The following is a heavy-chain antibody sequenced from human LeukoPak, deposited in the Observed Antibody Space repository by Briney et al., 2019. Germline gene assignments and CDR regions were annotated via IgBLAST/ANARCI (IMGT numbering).Heavy chain of an antibody. CDR2: IIPIFGRA. CDR3: ARNPYYYDSSGSPGDI. CDR1: GGTFSSYA. Sequence: XCKAXGGTFSSYAISWVRQAPGQGLEWMGGIIPIFGRANYAQKLKGRVTITTDESTSTAYMELSSLRSEDTAVYYCARNPYYYDSSGSPGDIWGQGTMVTVSS. V-gene: IGHV1-69*05. D-gene: IGHD3-22*01. J-gene: IGHJ3*02.